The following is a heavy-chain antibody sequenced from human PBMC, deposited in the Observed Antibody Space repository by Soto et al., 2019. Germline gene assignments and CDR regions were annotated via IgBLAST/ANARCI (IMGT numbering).Heavy chain of an antibody. D-gene: IGHD3-22*01. CDR3: ASAPDYYDSSGYYFGDY. CDR2: IIPIFGTA. V-gene: IGHV1-69*01. J-gene: IGHJ4*02. CDR1: GGTFSSYA. Sequence: QVQLVQSGAEVKKPGSSVKVSCKASGGTFSSYAISWVRQAPGQGLEWMGGIIPIFGTAIYAQKFQGRVTITADESTSTAYMELSSLRSEDTAVYYCASAPDYYDSSGYYFGDYWGQGTLVTVSS.